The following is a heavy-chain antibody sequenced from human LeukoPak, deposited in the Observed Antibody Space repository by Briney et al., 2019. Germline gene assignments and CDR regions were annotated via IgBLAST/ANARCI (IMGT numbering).Heavy chain of an antibody. CDR2: IIPIFGTG. J-gene: IGHJ4*02. Sequence: SVKVSCKAFGGTFSSFAISWVRQAPGQGLEWMGGIIPIFGTGNYAQTFQGRVTITADISTRTAYMELSRLRSDDTAVYYCARDYSGYPELWGFDYWGQGTLVTVSS. D-gene: IGHD5-12*01. V-gene: IGHV1-69*06. CDR3: ARDYSGYPELWGFDY. CDR1: GGTFSSFA.